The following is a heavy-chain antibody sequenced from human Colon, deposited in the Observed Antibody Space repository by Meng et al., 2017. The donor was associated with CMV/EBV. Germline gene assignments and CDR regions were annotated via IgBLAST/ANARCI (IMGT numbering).Heavy chain of an antibody. CDR1: GDSISSTSSITGNPYY. J-gene: IGHJ4*02. CDR2: LTPSGDST. Sequence: GGSLRLSCSVSGDSISSTSSITGNPYYWGWIRQTPGKGLEWVSALTPSGDSTFYADSVKGRFTISRDNSKNTLHLQMNSLGAEDTAVYYCATGQDRYHYWGQGTLVTVSS. V-gene: IGHV3-23*01. CDR3: ATGQDRYHY. D-gene: IGHD1-1*01.